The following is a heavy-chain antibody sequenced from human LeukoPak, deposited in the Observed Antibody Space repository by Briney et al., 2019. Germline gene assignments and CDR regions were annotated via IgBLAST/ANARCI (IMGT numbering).Heavy chain of an antibody. J-gene: IGHJ4*02. D-gene: IGHD6-13*01. CDR1: GGSISSSSYY. V-gene: IGHV4-61*02. CDR3: ASARIAAAGTGVDY. Sequence: SSETLSLTCTVSGGSISSSSYYWGWIRQPPGKGLEWIGRIYTSGSTNYNPSLKSRVTISVDTSKNQFSLKLSSVTAADTAVYYCASARIAAAGTGVDYWGQGTLVTVSS. CDR2: IYTSGST.